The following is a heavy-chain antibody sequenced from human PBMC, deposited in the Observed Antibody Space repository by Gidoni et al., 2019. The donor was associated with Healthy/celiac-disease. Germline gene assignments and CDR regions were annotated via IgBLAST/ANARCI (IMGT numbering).Heavy chain of an antibody. Sequence: EVQLLESGGGLVQPGGSLRLSCAASGFTFSSYAMSWVRQAPGKGLEWVSAISGSGGSTYYADSVKGRFTISRDNSKNTLYLQMNSLRAEDTAVYYCANHDARWLVGGSLRFDYWGQGTLVTVSS. J-gene: IGHJ4*02. D-gene: IGHD6-19*01. CDR1: GFTFSSYA. V-gene: IGHV3-23*01. CDR3: ANHDARWLVGGSLRFDY. CDR2: ISGSGGST.